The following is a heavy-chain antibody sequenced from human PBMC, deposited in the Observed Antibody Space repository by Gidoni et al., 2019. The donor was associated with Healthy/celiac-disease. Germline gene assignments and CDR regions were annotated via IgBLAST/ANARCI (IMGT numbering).Heavy chain of an antibody. J-gene: IGHJ4*02. CDR1: GFTFSSYW. CDR2: IKQDGSEK. CDR3: AREGGGIVVVPAAIPGWGPFDY. D-gene: IGHD2-2*02. V-gene: IGHV3-7*01. Sequence: EVQLVESGGGLVQPGGSLRLSCAASGFTFSSYWMSWVRQAPGKGLEWVANIKQDGSEKYYVDSVKGRFTISRDNAKNSLYLQMNSLRAEDTAVYYCAREGGGIVVVPAAIPGWGPFDYWGQGTLVTVSS.